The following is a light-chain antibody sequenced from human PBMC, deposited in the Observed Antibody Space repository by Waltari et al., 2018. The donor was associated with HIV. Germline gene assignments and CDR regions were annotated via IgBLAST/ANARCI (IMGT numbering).Light chain of an antibody. CDR3: ATWDSSLSAGVV. Sequence: QSVLTQPPSVSPAPGLDVTISCSGGSSNIGHSYVSWYQQLPGTAPKLLIYDNNKRPSGIPDRFSGSKSGTSATLDITGVQTGDEADYYCATWDSSLSAGVVFGGGTKLTVL. CDR2: DNN. J-gene: IGLJ3*02. CDR1: SSNIGHSY. V-gene: IGLV1-51*01.